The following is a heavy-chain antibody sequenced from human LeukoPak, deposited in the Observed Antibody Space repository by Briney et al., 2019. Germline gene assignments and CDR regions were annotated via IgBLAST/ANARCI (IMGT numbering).Heavy chain of an antibody. CDR2: ISYDGSNK. Sequence: PGGSLRLSCAASGFTFSSYGMHWVRQAPGEGLEWVAVISYDGSNKYYADSVKGRFTISRDNSKNTLYLQMNSLRAEDTAVYYCARDEVVAAPNYFGMVVWGQGTTVSVSS. CDR1: GFTFSSYG. V-gene: IGHV3-30*03. J-gene: IGHJ6*02. CDR3: ARDEVVAAPNYFGMVV. D-gene: IGHD2-15*01.